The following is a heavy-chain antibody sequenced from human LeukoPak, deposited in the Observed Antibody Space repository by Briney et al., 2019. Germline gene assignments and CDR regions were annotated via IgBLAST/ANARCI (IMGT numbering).Heavy chain of an antibody. D-gene: IGHD3-9*01. Sequence: PSETLSLTCTVSGGSISSYYWSWIRQPPGKGLEWIGYIYYSGSTNYNPSLKSRVTISVDTSKNQFSPKLSSVTAADTAVYYCARGEYYDILTGTIRLAFDIWGQGTMVTVSS. CDR1: GGSISSYY. J-gene: IGHJ3*02. CDR3: ARGEYYDILTGTIRLAFDI. V-gene: IGHV4-59*01. CDR2: IYYSGST.